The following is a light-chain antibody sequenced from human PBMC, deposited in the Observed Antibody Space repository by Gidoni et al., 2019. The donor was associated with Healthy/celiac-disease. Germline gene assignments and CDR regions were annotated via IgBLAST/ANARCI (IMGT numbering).Light chain of an antibody. J-gene: IGKJ2*01. CDR1: QSISSY. CDR3: QQSYSTPYT. V-gene: IGKV1-39*01. CDR2: PAS. Sequence: DIQMTPSPSSLSASVGDRVTIPCRASQSISSYLNWYQQKPGKAPKLLIYPASSLQSGVPSRFSGSGSGTDFTLTISSLQPEDFATYYCQQSYSTPYTFGQGTKLEIK.